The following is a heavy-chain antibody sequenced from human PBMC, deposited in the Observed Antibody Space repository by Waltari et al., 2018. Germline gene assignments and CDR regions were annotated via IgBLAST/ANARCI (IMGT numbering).Heavy chain of an antibody. Sequence: QVQLVQSGAEVKKPGSSVKVSCKASGGTFSSYAISWVRQAPGQGLEWMGGIIPRLVTANYAQKFQGIVTITTDESTSTAYMELSSLRSEDTAVYYCARDIVVVPAAINYGMDVWGQGTTVTVSS. D-gene: IGHD2-2*01. CDR1: GGTFSSYA. V-gene: IGHV1-69*05. CDR3: ARDIVVVPAAINYGMDV. CDR2: IIPRLVTA. J-gene: IGHJ6*02.